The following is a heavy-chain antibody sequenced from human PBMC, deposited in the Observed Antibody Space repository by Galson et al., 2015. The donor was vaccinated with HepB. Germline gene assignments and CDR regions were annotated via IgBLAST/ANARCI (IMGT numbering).Heavy chain of an antibody. J-gene: IGHJ4*02. Sequence: SLRLSCAASGFTFSSYGMHWVRQAPSKGLEWVAVISYDGSNKYYADSVKGRFTISRDNSKNTLYLQMNSLRAEDTAVYYCAKDLEGSSNGVVYWGQGTLVTVSS. D-gene: IGHD2-8*01. V-gene: IGHV3-30*18. CDR2: ISYDGSNK. CDR1: GFTFSSYG. CDR3: AKDLEGSSNGVVY.